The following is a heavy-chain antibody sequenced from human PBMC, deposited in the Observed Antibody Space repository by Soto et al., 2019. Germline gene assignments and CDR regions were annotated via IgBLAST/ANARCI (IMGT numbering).Heavy chain of an antibody. V-gene: IGHV1-8*01. Sequence: QVPLVQSGAEVKKPGASVKVSCKASGYTFTSYDINQVRQATGLGLEWMGWGNPNNNNTGYAQKFQGRVTMTRKTAISTAYQQPSRVGSGYAAVYYCPRGHHPYVNEKWGQGTLVSVSS. D-gene: IGHD3-16*01. J-gene: IGHJ4*02. CDR3: PRGHHPYVNEK. CDR2: GNPNNNNT. CDR1: GYTFTSYD.